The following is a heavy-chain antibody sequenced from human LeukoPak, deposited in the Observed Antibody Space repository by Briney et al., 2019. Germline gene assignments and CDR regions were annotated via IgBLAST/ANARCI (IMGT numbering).Heavy chain of an antibody. V-gene: IGHV4-59*12. J-gene: IGHJ5*02. CDR1: GGSISSYY. CDR3: AGDWDIVATSGTRRQEYWFDP. Sequence: SETLSLTCTVSGGSISSYYWSWIRQPPGKGLEWIGYIYYSGSTNYNPSLKSRVTISVDTSKNQFSLKLSSVTAADTAVYYCAGDWDIVATSGTRRQEYWFDPWGQGTLVTVS. D-gene: IGHD5-12*01. CDR2: IYYSGST.